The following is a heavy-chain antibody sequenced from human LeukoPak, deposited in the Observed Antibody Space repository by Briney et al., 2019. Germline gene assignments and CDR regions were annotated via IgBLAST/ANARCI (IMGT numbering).Heavy chain of an antibody. CDR3: TTRSCGAGACSSSFYYYYGLHF. Sequence: ASVKVSCKASGNSISKFAVSWVRQAPGQGLEWMGGIIPLFGTADYPQKFQGRVTIPADESTSTTYMELSSLKSEDTATYYCTTRSCGAGACSSSFYYYYGLHFWGQGTPVFVSS. D-gene: IGHD3-16*01. J-gene: IGHJ4*03. CDR2: IIPLFGTA. V-gene: IGHV1-69*13. CDR1: GNSISKFA.